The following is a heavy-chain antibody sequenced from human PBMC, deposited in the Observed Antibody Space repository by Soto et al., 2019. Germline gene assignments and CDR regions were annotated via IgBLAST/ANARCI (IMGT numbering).Heavy chain of an antibody. Sequence: EVQLVESGGGLVQPGGSRGLSCAASGFTVSTNYLTWVRRVPGKGLEWVSVMFYGGSTYYAASVKGRFTISRDDSKNTLYLQMNSLRAEDTAVYYCATTGMGLTLYYYYHGMDVWCQGTTVTVSS. V-gene: IGHV3-66*01. J-gene: IGHJ6*02. CDR1: GFTVSTNY. CDR2: MFYGGST. D-gene: IGHD1-26*01. CDR3: ATTGMGLTLYYYYHGMDV.